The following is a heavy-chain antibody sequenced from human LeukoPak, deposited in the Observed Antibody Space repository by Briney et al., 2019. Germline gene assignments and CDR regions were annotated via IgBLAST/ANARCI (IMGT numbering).Heavy chain of an antibody. Sequence: SETLSLTCTVSGGSISSYYWSWIRQPAGKGLEWIGRIYTSGSTNYNPSLKSRVTMSVDTSKNQFSLKLSSVTAADTAVYYCARHVIVVVVAASPIRPATFDPWGQGTLVTVSS. V-gene: IGHV4-4*07. CDR2: IYTSGST. CDR1: GGSISSYY. J-gene: IGHJ5*02. D-gene: IGHD2-15*01. CDR3: ARHVIVVVVAASPIRPATFDP.